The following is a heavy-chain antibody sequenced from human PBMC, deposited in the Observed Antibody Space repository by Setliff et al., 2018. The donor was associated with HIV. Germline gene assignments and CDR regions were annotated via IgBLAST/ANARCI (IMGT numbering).Heavy chain of an antibody. D-gene: IGHD1-1*01. J-gene: IGHJ3*02. CDR1: GFTFDDYG. CDR3: ARYWGGWLQLDDAFDI. CDR2: INWNGGST. V-gene: IGHV3-20*04. Sequence: GGSLRLSCAASGFTFDDYGMCWVRQAPGKGLEWVSGINWNGGSTGYADSVKGRFTISRDNAKRSLYLQMNSLRVEDTALYYCARYWGGWLQLDDAFDIWGQGTMVTVSS.